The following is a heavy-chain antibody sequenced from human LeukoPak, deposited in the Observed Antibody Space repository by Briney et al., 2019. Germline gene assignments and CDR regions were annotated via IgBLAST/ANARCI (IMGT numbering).Heavy chain of an antibody. V-gene: IGHV3-30*18. Sequence: PGKSLTLSCAASGFTFSNYGIHWVRQAPGKGLEWVAVISHDGRSEFYADSVKGRFTISRDNAKNSLYLQMNSLRAEDTALYYCAKDINLGGIWDLFDYWGQGTLVTVSS. J-gene: IGHJ4*02. CDR1: GFTFSNYG. CDR2: ISHDGRSE. CDR3: AKDINLGGIWDLFDY. D-gene: IGHD2-15*01.